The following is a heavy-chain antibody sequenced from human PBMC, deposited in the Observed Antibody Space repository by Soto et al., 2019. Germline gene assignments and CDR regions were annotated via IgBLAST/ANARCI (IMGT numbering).Heavy chain of an antibody. J-gene: IGHJ4*01. V-gene: IGHV5-10-1*01. D-gene: IGHD1-26*01. CDR1: GYSFTSYW. Sequence: GESLKISCKGSGYSFTSYWISWVRQMPGKGLEWMGTIDPSDSYTNYSPSFQGHVTISADKSISTAYLQWSSLKASDTAMYYCARARKGSHMFHFDYWGQGTLVTVSS. CDR3: ARARKGSHMFHFDY. CDR2: IDPSDSYT.